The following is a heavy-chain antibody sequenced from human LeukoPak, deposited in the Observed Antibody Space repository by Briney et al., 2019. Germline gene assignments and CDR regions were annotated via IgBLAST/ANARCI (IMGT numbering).Heavy chain of an antibody. CDR3: ARYYDSSGYTQGAFDI. D-gene: IGHD3-22*01. CDR2: FYRGIST. CDR1: GFTFSSNY. J-gene: IGHJ3*02. Sequence: SGGSLRLSCAASGFTFSSNYMSWVRQAPGKGLEWVSSFYRGISTYYADSVKGRFTTSRDHSKNTVYLQMDSLRPEDTAVYYCARYYDSSGYTQGAFDIWGQGTMVTVS. V-gene: IGHV3-66*02.